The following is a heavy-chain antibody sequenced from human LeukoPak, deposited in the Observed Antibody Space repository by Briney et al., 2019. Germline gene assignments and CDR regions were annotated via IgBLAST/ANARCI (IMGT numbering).Heavy chain of an antibody. CDR2: ISGSGTTI. CDR1: GFTFSSYG. Sequence: PGGSLRLSCAASGFTFSSYGMSWVRQAPGKGLEWVSAISGSGTTIHYADSVKGRFTISRDNAKNSVYLQMTSLRAEDTALYYCAKDATAVPGTVYMDVWGKGTTVTISS. CDR3: AKDATAVPGTVYMDV. D-gene: IGHD6-13*01. J-gene: IGHJ6*03. V-gene: IGHV3-23*01.